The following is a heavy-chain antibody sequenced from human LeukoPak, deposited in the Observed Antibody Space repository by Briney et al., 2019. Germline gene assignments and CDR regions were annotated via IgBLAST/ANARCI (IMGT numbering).Heavy chain of an antibody. J-gene: IGHJ4*02. V-gene: IGHV3-21*01. Sequence: GGSLRLSCAASGFTFSSYSMNWVRQAPGKGLEWVSSISSSSSYIYYADSVKGRFTISRDNAKNSLYLQMNSLRAEDTAVYYCARDRESSGWYRKGSHYFDYWGQGALVTVSS. CDR2: ISSSSSYI. CDR1: GFTFSSYS. CDR3: ARDRESSGWYRKGSHYFDY. D-gene: IGHD6-19*01.